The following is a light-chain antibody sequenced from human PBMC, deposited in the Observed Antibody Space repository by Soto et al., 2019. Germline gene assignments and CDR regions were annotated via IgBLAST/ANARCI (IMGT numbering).Light chain of an antibody. Sequence: DIQMTQSPSSLSASIGDRVTISFLASQDISSSLNWYQHKSGKAPKLLIYAASGLHSGVPSRFSGSGSGTDFTLTISSLQPEDFATYYCQQSYVTPWTFGQGTKVDIK. J-gene: IGKJ1*01. CDR3: QQSYVTPWT. CDR2: AAS. V-gene: IGKV1-39*01. CDR1: QDISSS.